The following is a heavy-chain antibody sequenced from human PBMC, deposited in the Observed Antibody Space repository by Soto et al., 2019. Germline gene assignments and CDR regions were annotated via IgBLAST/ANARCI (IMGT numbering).Heavy chain of an antibody. CDR2: ISGSGGST. CDR1: GFTFSSYA. CDR3: AKDSRAIFGVVPIYYFDY. J-gene: IGHJ4*02. Sequence: VGSLRLSCAASGFTFSSYAMSWVRQAPGKGLEWVSAISGSGGSTYYADSVKGRFTISRDNSKNTLYLQMNSLRAEDTAVYYCAKDSRAIFGVVPIYYFDYWGQGTLVTVSS. D-gene: IGHD3-3*01. V-gene: IGHV3-23*01.